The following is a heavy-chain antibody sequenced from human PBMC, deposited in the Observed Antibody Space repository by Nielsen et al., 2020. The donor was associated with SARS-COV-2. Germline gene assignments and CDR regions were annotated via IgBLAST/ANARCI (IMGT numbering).Heavy chain of an antibody. CDR1: GFTFSSYA. CDR3: ARDPGYCSSTSCYQDNYYYMDV. Sequence: SCAASGFTFSSYAMHWVRQAPGKGLEYVSAISSNGGSTYYANSVKGRFTISRDNSKNTLYLQMGSLRAEDMAVYYYARDPGYCSSTSCYQDNYYYMDVWGKGTTVTVSS. D-gene: IGHD2-2*01. V-gene: IGHV3-64*01. CDR2: ISSNGGST. J-gene: IGHJ6*03.